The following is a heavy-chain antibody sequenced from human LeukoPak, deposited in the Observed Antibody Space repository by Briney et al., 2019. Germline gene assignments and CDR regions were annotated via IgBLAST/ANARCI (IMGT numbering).Heavy chain of an antibody. V-gene: IGHV3-30*18. CDR2: TSYDGSGT. D-gene: IGHD6-19*01. CDR3: AKDRWIRRISLAGQDY. Sequence: PGGSLRLSCATSGFTFSSYGMHWVRQAPGKGLEWVAVTSYDGSGTYYADSVKGRFTISRDNSKNTLYLQINSLRAEDTAVYYCAKDRWIRRISLAGQDYWGQGTLVTVSS. J-gene: IGHJ4*02. CDR1: GFTFSSYG.